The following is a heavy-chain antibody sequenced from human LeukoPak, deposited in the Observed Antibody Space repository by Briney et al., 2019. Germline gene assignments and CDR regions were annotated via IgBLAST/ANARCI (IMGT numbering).Heavy chain of an antibody. D-gene: IGHD3-22*01. CDR3: ARGGRGSAAVVAPRSFDI. J-gene: IGHJ3*02. CDR2: ISYDGSNK. CDR1: GFTFSSYA. Sequence: GGSLRLSCAASGFTFSSYAMHWVRQAPGKGLEWVAVISYDGSNKYYADSVKGRFIISRDISKNTLYLQMNSLRAEDSALYYCARGGRGSAAVVAPRSFDIWGQGTMVTVSS. V-gene: IGHV3-30*14.